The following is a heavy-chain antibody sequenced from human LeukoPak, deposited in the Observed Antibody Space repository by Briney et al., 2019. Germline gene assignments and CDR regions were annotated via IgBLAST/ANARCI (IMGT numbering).Heavy chain of an antibody. D-gene: IGHD6-19*01. V-gene: IGHV4-61*02. J-gene: IGHJ3*02. CDR3: ARDRSSGWIDAFDI. CDR2: IYTSGST. CDR1: GGSISSGSYY. Sequence: PSETLSLTCTVSGGSISSGSYYWSWIRQPAGKGLEWIGRIYTSGSTNYNPSLKSRVTISVDTSKNQFSLKLSSVTAADTAVHYCARDRSSGWIDAFDIWGQGTMVTVSS.